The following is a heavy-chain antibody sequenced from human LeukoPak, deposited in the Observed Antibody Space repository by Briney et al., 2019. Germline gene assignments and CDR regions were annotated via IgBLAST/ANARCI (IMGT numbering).Heavy chain of an antibody. CDR1: GYTFTSYY. J-gene: IGHJ4*02. V-gene: IGHV1-46*01. CDR3: ARAELRYFDWLFHPSDY. CDR2: INPSGGST. Sequence: ASVKVSCKASGYTFTSYYMHWVRQAPGQGLEWMGIINPSGGSTSDAQKFQGRVTMTRDTSTSTVYMELSSLRSEDTAVYYCARAELRYFDWLFHPSDYWGQGTLVTVSS. D-gene: IGHD3-9*01.